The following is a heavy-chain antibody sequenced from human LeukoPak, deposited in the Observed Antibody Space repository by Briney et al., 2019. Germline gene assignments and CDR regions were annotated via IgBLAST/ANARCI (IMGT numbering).Heavy chain of an antibody. Sequence: GRSLRLSCVASGFTFSDFSFNWVRQAPGKGLEWVSSISSGSGYIHYVDSVKGRFTISRDNAKNSLYLQMNSLRAEDTAVYYCARDGMVYYDRGNVWFFDYWGQGTLVTVSS. CDR3: ARDGMVYYDRGNVWFFDY. J-gene: IGHJ4*02. D-gene: IGHD3-22*01. CDR1: GFTFSDFS. CDR2: ISSGSGYI. V-gene: IGHV3-21*01.